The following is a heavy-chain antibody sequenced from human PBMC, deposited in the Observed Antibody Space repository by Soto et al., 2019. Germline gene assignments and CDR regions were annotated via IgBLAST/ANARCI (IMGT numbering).Heavy chain of an antibody. J-gene: IGHJ4*02. CDR2: IHHSGST. Sequence: QMQLQESGPGLVKPSETLSLTCAVSSASIITEQRWTWVRQPPGKGLEWIGEIHHSGSTNNHPSLRSRVTMSVDKSKNQFSLNLNSVTAADTALYYCARSFGWYAIDHWGQGTLVIVSS. D-gene: IGHD6-19*01. V-gene: IGHV4-4*02. CDR3: ARSFGWYAIDH. CDR1: SASIITEQR.